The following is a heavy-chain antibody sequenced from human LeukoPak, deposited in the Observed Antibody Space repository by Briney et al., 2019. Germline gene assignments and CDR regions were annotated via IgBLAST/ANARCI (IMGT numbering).Heavy chain of an antibody. J-gene: IGHJ4*02. CDR1: GYNFTNYW. V-gene: IGHV5-51*01. Sequence: GESLKISCKGSGYNFTNYWIGWVRQMPGKGLEWMGIIYPGDSDTRYSPSFQGQVTISVDKSISTAYLQWSSLTASDTAMYYCARHRGGGDYVFDYFAYWGQGTLVTVS. D-gene: IGHD2-21*02. CDR2: IYPGDSDT. CDR3: ARHRGGGDYVFDYFAY.